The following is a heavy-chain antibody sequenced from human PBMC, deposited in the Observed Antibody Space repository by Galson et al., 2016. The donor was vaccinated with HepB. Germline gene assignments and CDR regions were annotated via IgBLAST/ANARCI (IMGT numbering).Heavy chain of an antibody. Sequence: SLRLSCAASGFTFSDYFMNWIRQAPGKGLEWISYISSSATYTKYADSVKGRFTISRDNAKNSLYLQMNSLRAEDTAVYYCARDSQYQLLSAFDYWGQGTLVTVSS. V-gene: IGHV3-11*06. CDR3: ARDSQYQLLSAFDY. CDR2: ISSSATYT. D-gene: IGHD2-2*01. CDR1: GFTFSDYF. J-gene: IGHJ4*02.